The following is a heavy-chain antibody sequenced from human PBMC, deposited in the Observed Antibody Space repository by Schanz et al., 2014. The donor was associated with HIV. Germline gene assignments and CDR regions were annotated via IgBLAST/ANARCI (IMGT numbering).Heavy chain of an antibody. CDR3: ARETRRCGGDCYPLDY. Sequence: EVQLVESGGGLVQPGGSLRLSCAASGFTFSSFSMNWVRQAPGKGLEWVSSISSSSSYMYYADSVKGRFTISRDNAKNSLYLQMNSLRPEDTAVYYCARETRRCGGDCYPLDYWGQGTLVTVSS. D-gene: IGHD2-21*02. V-gene: IGHV3-21*02. J-gene: IGHJ4*02. CDR1: GFTFSSFS. CDR2: ISSSSSYM.